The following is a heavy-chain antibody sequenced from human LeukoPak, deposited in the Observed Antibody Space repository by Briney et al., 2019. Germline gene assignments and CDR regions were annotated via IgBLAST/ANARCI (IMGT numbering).Heavy chain of an antibody. Sequence: PGGSLRLSCAASGFTFSTYDTQWVRQAPGKGLEWVSGINRSGRTYYTDSVKGRFTISRDNSKNTLYLQMNSLRAEDTAVYYCAKGGYFAFETWGQGTMVAVSS. D-gene: IGHD2-2*03. J-gene: IGHJ3*02. CDR3: AKGGYFAFET. V-gene: IGHV3-23*01. CDR1: GFTFSTYD. CDR2: INRSGRT.